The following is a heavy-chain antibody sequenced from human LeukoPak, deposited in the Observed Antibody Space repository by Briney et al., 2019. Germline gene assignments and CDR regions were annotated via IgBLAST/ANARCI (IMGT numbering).Heavy chain of an antibody. CDR3: ASITIFGVVPNPSDY. D-gene: IGHD3-3*01. Sequence: PSETLSLTCTVSGGSISSSSYYWGWIRQPPGKGLEWIGSIYYSGSTYYNPSLKSRVTISVDTSKNQFSLKLSSVTAADTAVYYCASITIFGVVPNPSDYWGQGTLVTVSS. CDR2: IYYSGST. CDR1: GGSISSSSYY. V-gene: IGHV4-39*01. J-gene: IGHJ4*02.